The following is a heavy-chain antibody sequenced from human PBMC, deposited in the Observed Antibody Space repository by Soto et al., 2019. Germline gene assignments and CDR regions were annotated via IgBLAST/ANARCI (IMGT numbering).Heavy chain of an antibody. Sequence: SVKVSCKASGGTFSSYAISWVRQAPGQGLEWMGGIIPILGTANYAQKFQGRVKMPADESTSTAYRELSNPRSEGTAVYYCARVGRYDFWSGYSNPDAKNIDVWGQGTTVTVS. CDR3: ARVGRYDFWSGYSNPDAKNIDV. CDR1: GGTFSSYA. V-gene: IGHV1-69*13. D-gene: IGHD3-3*01. CDR2: IIPILGTA. J-gene: IGHJ6*02.